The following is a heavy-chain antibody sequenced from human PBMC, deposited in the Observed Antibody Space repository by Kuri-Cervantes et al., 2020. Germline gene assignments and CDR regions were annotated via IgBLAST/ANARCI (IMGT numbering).Heavy chain of an antibody. D-gene: IGHD3-9*01. J-gene: IGHJ1*01. CDR2: SSGXGGST. CDR1: XXXXSSYA. Sequence: GGSLRXXXAXSXXXXSSYAMSWVRQAPGKWLERVSASSGXGGSTXYAXXVKGRFTIPRDNSKXTLYLXXNSLRAEDTAXYYCXXDQRXXWIEIRNGXXVTYIDHWGQGTLVTVSS. V-gene: IGHV3-23*01. CDR3: XXDQRXXWIEIRNGXXVTYIDH.